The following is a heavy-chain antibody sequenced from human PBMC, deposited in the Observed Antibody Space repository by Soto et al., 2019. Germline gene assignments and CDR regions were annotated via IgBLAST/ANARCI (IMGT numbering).Heavy chain of an antibody. CDR3: ARVGMGGYCSGGSCYLGY. D-gene: IGHD2-15*01. CDR2: ISYDGSNK. CDR1: GFTFSSYA. J-gene: IGHJ4*02. V-gene: IGHV3-30-3*01. Sequence: QVQLVESGGGVVQPGRSLRLSCAASGFTFSSYAMHWVLQAPGKGLEWVAVISYDGSNKYYADSVKGRFTISRDNSKNTLYLQMNSLRAEDTAVYYCARVGMGGYCSGGSCYLGYWGQGTLVTVSS.